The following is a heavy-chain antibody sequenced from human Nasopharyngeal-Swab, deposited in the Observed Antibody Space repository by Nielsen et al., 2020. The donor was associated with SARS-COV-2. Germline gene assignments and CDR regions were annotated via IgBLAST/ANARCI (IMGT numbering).Heavy chain of an antibody. CDR2: INPTDGST. CDR3: ARVLPFRITGTSGMDV. J-gene: IGHJ6*02. D-gene: IGHD1-7*01. CDR1: GYTFTSYY. Sequence: ASVKVSCKASGYTFTSYYLHWARQAPGQGLEWMGIINPTDGSTSYAQKFEGRVTMTRVMSTSTVYMELNSLRSEDTAVYYCARVLPFRITGTSGMDVWGQGTTVTVSS. V-gene: IGHV1-46*01.